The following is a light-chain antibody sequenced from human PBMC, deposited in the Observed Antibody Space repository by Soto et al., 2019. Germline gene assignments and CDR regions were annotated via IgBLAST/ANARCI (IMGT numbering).Light chain of an antibody. Sequence: DIVMTQSPDSLAVSLGERATINCKSSQSVLYSSNNKNYLAWYQQKPGRPPKLLIYWASTRESGVPDRFSGSGSGTDFTLTISSLQAEDVAVYHCQQYDGTPSPTFGGGTKVEIK. CDR2: WAS. J-gene: IGKJ4*01. CDR1: QSVLYSSNNKNY. V-gene: IGKV4-1*01. CDR3: QQYDGTPSPT.